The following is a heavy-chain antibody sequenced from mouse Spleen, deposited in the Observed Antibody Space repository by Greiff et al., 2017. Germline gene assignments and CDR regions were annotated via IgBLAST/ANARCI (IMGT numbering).Heavy chain of an antibody. J-gene: IGHJ3*01. CDR2: IDPSDSYT. Sequence: VQLQQPGAELVKPGASVKLSCKASGYTFTSYWMQWVKQRPGQGLEWIGEIDPSDSYTNYNQKFKGKATLTVDTSSSTAYMQLSSLTSEDSAVYYCARGGTTASWFAYWGQGTLVTVSA. V-gene: IGHV1-50*01. CDR3: ARGGTTASWFAY. D-gene: IGHD1-2*01. CDR1: GYTFTSYW.